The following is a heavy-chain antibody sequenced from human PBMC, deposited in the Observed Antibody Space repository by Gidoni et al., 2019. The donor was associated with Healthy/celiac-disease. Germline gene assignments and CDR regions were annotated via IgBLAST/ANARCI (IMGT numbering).Heavy chain of an antibody. D-gene: IGHD6-6*01. CDR2: INPSGGST. J-gene: IGHJ6*02. CDR3: ARAGLVPNSSSSRGGMDV. Sequence: QVQLVQSGAEVKKPGASVKVSCKASGYTFTRYYMHWVRQAPGQGLEWMGIINPSGGSTSYAQKFQGRVTMTRDTSTSTVYMELSSLRSEDTAVYYCARAGLVPNSSSSRGGMDVWGQGTTVTVSS. V-gene: IGHV1-46*03. CDR1: GYTFTRYY.